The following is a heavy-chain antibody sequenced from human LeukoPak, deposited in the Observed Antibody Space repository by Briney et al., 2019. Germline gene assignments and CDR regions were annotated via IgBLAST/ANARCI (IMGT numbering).Heavy chain of an antibody. D-gene: IGHD6-19*01. CDR2: IKEDGSEK. J-gene: IGHJ4*02. CDR1: GVTFNRDW. V-gene: IGHV3-7*01. Sequence: GGSLRLSCAASGVTFNRDWTAWVRQAPGKGLEWVANIKEDGSEKNYVDSVKGRFTISRDNAENSVYLQMNDLRAEDTGVYYCATKEPSTSGWSYWGQGTLVTVSS. CDR3: ATKEPSTSGWSY.